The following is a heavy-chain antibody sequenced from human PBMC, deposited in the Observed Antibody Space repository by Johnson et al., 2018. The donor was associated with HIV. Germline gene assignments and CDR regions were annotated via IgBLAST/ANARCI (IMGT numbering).Heavy chain of an antibody. D-gene: IGHD6-13*01. CDR3: ARDRGAIAAAVNDAFDI. Sequence: VQLVESGGGLVQPGGSLRLSCAASGFTFSNAWMSWVRQAPGKGLEWVSGINWNGASTGYPDSVKGRFTISRDNAKNSLYLQMNGLRAEDTALYYCARDRGAIAAAVNDAFDIWGQGTMVTVSS. CDR2: INWNGAST. J-gene: IGHJ3*02. CDR1: GFTFSNAW. V-gene: IGHV3-20*04.